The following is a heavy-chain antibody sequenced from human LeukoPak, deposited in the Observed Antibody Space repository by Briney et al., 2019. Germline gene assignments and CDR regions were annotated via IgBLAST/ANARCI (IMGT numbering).Heavy chain of an antibody. V-gene: IGHV3-7*01. Sequence: GGSLRLSCAASGFTFSSYWVSWVRQAPGKGLEWVATMKQDGSEKYYVDSVKGRFTISRDNAKNSLYLQMNSLRAEDTAVYYCARAYVIPIPTEYFQHWGQGTLVTVSS. CDR2: MKQDGSEK. CDR1: GFTFSSYW. CDR3: ARAYVIPIPTEYFQH. J-gene: IGHJ1*01. D-gene: IGHD2/OR15-2a*01.